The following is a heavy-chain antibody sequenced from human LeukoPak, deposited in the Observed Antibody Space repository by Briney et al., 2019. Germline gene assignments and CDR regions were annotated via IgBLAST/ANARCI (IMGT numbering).Heavy chain of an antibody. D-gene: IGHD6-19*01. CDR3: AKDALGTVALDY. V-gene: IGHV3-30*18. CDR1: GFTFSSYG. CDR2: ISYDGSNK. Sequence: PGRSLRLSCAASGFTFSSYGMHWVRQAPGKGLEWVAVISYDGSNKYYADSVKGRLTISRDNSKNTLYLQMNSLRAEDTAVYYCAKDALGTVALDYWGREPWSPSPQ. J-gene: IGHJ4*02.